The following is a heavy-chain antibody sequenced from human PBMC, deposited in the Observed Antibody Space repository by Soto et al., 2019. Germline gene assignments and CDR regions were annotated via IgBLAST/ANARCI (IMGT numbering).Heavy chain of an antibody. CDR3: ARGLDEMATLPGAFFDY. CDR1: GGTFSSYT. CDR2: IIPILGIA. D-gene: IGHD3-16*01. J-gene: IGHJ4*02. V-gene: IGHV1-69*02. Sequence: QVQLVQSGAEVKKPGSSVKVSCKASGGTFSSYTISWVRQAPGQGLEWMGRIIPILGIANYAQKFQGRVPITGDNSTSTAYMELSSLRSEDTAVYYCARGLDEMATLPGAFFDYWGQGTLVTVSS.